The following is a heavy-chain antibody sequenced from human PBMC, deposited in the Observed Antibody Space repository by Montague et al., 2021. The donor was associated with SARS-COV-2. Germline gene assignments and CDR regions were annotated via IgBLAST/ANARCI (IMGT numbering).Heavy chain of an antibody. V-gene: IGHV4-31*03. CDR2: IYYSGTT. J-gene: IGHJ6*02. Sequence: TLSLTCTVSGASISSGGFYWSWLRQHPRKGLEWIGFIYYSGTTYHNPSLKSRLTISIDTSKNQFSLKLSSVTAADTAVYYRARGLPYQMVAGAIPNYSMDVWGQGTTVTASS. D-gene: IGHD2-15*01. CDR1: GASISSGGFY. CDR3: ARGLPYQMVAGAIPNYSMDV.